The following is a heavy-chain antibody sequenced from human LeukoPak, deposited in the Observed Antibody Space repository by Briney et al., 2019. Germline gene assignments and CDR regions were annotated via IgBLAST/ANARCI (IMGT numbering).Heavy chain of an antibody. CDR2: IYYSGST. V-gene: IGHV4-39*07. J-gene: IGHJ2*01. CDR1: GGSISSSSYY. CDR3: ARAPMSRDSMIYCSGGSCRGERYWYFDL. Sequence: SETLSLTCTVSGGSISSSSYYWGWIRQPPGKGLEWIGSIYYSGSTYYNPSLKSRVTISVDTSKNQFSLKLSSVTAADTAVYYCARAPMSRDSMIYCSGGSCRGERYWYFDLWGRGTLVTVSS. D-gene: IGHD2-15*01.